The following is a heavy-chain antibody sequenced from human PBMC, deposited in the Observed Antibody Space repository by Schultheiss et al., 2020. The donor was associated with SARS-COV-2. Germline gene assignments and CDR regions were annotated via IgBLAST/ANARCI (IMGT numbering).Heavy chain of an antibody. J-gene: IGHJ5*02. D-gene: IGHD1-26*01. CDR1: GFTFSSYA. V-gene: IGHV3-30*04. CDR2: ISYDGSNK. CDR3: ARGGGGSYH. Sequence: GGSLRLSCAASGFTFSSYAMHWVRQAPGKGLEWVAVISYDGSNKYYADSVKGRFTISRDNSKNTLYLQMNSLRAEDTAVYYCARGGGGSYHWGQGTLVTVSS.